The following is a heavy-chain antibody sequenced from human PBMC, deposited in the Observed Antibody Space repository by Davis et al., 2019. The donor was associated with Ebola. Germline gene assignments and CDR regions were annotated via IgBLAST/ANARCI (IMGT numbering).Heavy chain of an antibody. J-gene: IGHJ5*02. CDR2: INHSGST. CDR3: ARRYSNYAGWFDP. D-gene: IGHD4-11*01. Sequence: PSETLSLTCAVYGGSFSGYYWSWICQPPGKGLEWIGEINHSGSTNYNPSLKSRVTISVDTSKNQFSLKLSSVTAADTAVYYCARRYSNYAGWFDPWGQGTLVTVSS. CDR1: GGSFSGYY. V-gene: IGHV4-34*01.